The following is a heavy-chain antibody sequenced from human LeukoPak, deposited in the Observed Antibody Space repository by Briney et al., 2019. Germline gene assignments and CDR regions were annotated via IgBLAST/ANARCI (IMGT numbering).Heavy chain of an antibody. CDR3: ARDPPWSGYDS. Sequence: GGSLRLSCAASGFTFSSYSMNWVRQAPGKGLEWVSYISSSSTIYYADSVKGRFTTSRDNAKNSLYLQMNSLRAEDTAVYYCARDPPWSGYDSWGQGTLVTVSS. CDR2: ISSSSTI. D-gene: IGHD5-12*01. V-gene: IGHV3-48*01. J-gene: IGHJ4*02. CDR1: GFTFSSYS.